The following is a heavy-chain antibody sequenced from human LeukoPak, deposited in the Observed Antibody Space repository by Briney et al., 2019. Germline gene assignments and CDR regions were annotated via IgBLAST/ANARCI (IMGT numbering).Heavy chain of an antibody. J-gene: IGHJ4*02. Sequence: PSETLSLTCTVSGGSISSSSYYWGWIRQPPGKGLEWIGSIYYSGSTYYNPSLKSRVTISVDTSKNQFPLKLSSVTAADTAVYYCARGPRITMIVVVDWGQGTLVTVSS. CDR3: ARGPRITMIVVVD. V-gene: IGHV4-39*01. CDR2: IYYSGST. D-gene: IGHD3-22*01. CDR1: GGSISSSSYY.